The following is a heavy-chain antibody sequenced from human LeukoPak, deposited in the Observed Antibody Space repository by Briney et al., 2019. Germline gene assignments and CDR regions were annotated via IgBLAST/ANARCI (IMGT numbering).Heavy chain of an antibody. Sequence: GRSLRLSCAASGFTFDDYAMHWVRQAPGKGLEWVSGISWNSGSIGYADSVKGRFTISRDNAENSLYLQMNSLRAEDTALYYCAKGGYYTDYYYYYMDVWGKGTTVTVSS. CDR1: GFTFDDYA. CDR3: AKGGYYTDYYYYYMDV. D-gene: IGHD3-3*01. J-gene: IGHJ6*03. CDR2: ISWNSGSI. V-gene: IGHV3-9*01.